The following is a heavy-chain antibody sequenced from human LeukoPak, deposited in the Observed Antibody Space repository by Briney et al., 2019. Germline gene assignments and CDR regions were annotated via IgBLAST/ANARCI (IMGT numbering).Heavy chain of an antibody. D-gene: IGHD1-14*01. CDR3: ARERRPRETDS. Sequence: PGGSLRLSCAASGFTFSDYYMSWIRQAPGKGLEWVSYISSSGSTIVYADSVKGRFTVSRDNAKNSMFLQMNSLRAEDTAVYYCARERRPRETDSWGQGTLVTVSS. J-gene: IGHJ4*02. V-gene: IGHV3-11*01. CDR2: ISSSGSTI. CDR1: GFTFSDYY.